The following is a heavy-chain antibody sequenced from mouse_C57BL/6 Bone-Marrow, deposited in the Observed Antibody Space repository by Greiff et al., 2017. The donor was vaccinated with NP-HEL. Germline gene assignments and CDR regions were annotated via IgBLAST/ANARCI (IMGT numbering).Heavy chain of an antibody. CDR2: LWWDDAK. V-gene: IGHV8-8*01. CDR1: GFSLSTFGMG. Sequence: QVTLKESGPGILQPSQTLSLTCSFSGFSLSTFGMGVGWIRQPSGKGLEWLAHLWWDDAKYYNPALKSRLTISKDTSKNQVFLKIANVDTADTATYYCARIALFYYGSSPFAYWGQGTLVTVSA. D-gene: IGHD1-1*01. J-gene: IGHJ3*01. CDR3: ARIALFYYGSSPFAY.